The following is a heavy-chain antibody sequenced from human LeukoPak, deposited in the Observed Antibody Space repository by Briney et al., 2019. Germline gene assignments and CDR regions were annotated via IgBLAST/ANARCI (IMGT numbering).Heavy chain of an antibody. Sequence: GGSLRLSCAASGFTFSSYSMNWVRQAPEKGLEWVSSISSSSSYIYYADSVKGRFTISRDNAKNSLYLQMNSLRAEDTAVYYCARGRYDYVWGSYRLPPNWFDPWGQGTLVTVSS. D-gene: IGHD3-16*02. CDR2: ISSSSSYI. CDR3: ARGRYDYVWGSYRLPPNWFDP. J-gene: IGHJ5*02. V-gene: IGHV3-21*01. CDR1: GFTFSSYS.